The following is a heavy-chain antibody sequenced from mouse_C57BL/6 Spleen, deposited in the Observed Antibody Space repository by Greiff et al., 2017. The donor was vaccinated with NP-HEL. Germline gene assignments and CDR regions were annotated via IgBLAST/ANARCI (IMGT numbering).Heavy chain of an antibody. D-gene: IGHD2-4*01. CDR2: IYPGDGDT. CDR1: GYAFSSSW. CDR3: ARSGYYDPGYFDV. Sequence: QVQLQQSGPELVKPGASVKISCKASGYAFSSSWMNWVKQRPGKGLEWIGRIYPGDGDTNYNGKFKGKATLTADKSSSTAYMQLSSLTSEDSAVYFCARSGYYDPGYFDVWGTGTTVTVSS. J-gene: IGHJ1*03. V-gene: IGHV1-82*01.